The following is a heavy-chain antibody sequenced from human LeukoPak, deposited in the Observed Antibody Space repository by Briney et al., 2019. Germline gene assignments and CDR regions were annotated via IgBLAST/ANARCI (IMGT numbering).Heavy chain of an antibody. CDR3: AKVTGGDMITYGGLDY. J-gene: IGHJ4*02. CDR2: IIGSGDTT. V-gene: IGHV3-23*01. Sequence: GGPLRLSCAASGFTFCGYAMSWVRQAPGKGLEWVSAIIGSGDTTYYAASVKGRLTISRDNSKNTLYLQMNSLRAEDTAVYYCAKVTGGDMITYGGLDYWGQGTLVTVSS. CDR1: GFTFCGYA. D-gene: IGHD3-16*01.